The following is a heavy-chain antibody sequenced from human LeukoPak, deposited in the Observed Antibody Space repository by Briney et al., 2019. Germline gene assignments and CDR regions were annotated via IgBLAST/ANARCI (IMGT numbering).Heavy chain of an antibody. CDR3: ARAYYYDSSGYPYYFDY. Sequence: GGSLRLSFAASGFTFSSYWMSWGRRAAGKGVEWVANIKQDGSEKYDVESVKGRFTISRDNAKNSLYLEMNSLRVEDTAVYYCARAYYYDSSGYPYYFDYWGQGTLVTVSS. CDR2: IKQDGSEK. CDR1: GFTFSSYW. V-gene: IGHV3-7*01. D-gene: IGHD3-22*01. J-gene: IGHJ4*02.